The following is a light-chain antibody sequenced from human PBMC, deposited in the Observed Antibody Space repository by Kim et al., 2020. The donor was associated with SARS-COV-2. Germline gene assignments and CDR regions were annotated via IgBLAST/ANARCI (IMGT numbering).Light chain of an antibody. CDR3: QQRSNWPLT. CDR1: QSVSSY. CDR2: DAF. V-gene: IGKV3-11*01. J-gene: IGKJ4*01. Sequence: LSPWERAPLSCRASQSVSSYLAWYQQKPGQAPRLLTYDAFTRAPGIPDRFSGSGSGTDFTLTISSLESEDFAVYYCQQRSNWPLTFGGGTKVDIK.